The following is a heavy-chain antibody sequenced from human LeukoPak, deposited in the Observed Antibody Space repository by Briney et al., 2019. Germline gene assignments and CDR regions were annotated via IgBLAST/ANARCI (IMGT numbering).Heavy chain of an antibody. D-gene: IGHD3-9*01. CDR2: IYYSGST. J-gene: IGHJ2*01. CDR1: GGSISSYY. Sequence: PSETLSLTCTVSGGSISSYYWSWIRQPPGKGLEWIGYIYYSGSTNYNPSLKSRVTISVDTSKNQFSLKLSSVTAADTAVYYCARRGALRYFDWPQGDWYFDLWGRGTLVTVSS. V-gene: IGHV4-59*01. CDR3: ARRGALRYFDWPQGDWYFDL.